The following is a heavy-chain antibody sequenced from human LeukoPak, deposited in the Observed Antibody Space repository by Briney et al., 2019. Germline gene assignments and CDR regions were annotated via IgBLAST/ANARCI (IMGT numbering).Heavy chain of an antibody. Sequence: GGSLRLSCAASGFSFSNYAMSWVRQAPGKGLEWVSLISFGGGSTYYTDSVEGRFTISRGTSKNTLSLQMNSLRAEDTAVYYCAKSLARGYYGGGYFFDSWGQGTPVTVSS. D-gene: IGHD3-22*01. CDR1: GFSFSNYA. J-gene: IGHJ4*02. V-gene: IGHV3-23*01. CDR3: AKSLARGYYGGGYFFDS. CDR2: ISFGGGST.